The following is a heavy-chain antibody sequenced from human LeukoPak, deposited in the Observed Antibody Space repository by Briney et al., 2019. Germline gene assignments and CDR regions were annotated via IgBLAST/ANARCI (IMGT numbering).Heavy chain of an antibody. CDR2: INPNSGNT. J-gene: IGHJ4*02. CDR3: ARDLGSGSYYLHDY. Sequence: ASVKVSCKASGDTFTGYYMHWVRQAPGQGLEWMGWINPNSGNTNYAQKLQGRVTMTTDTSTSTAYMELRSLRSDDTAVYYCARDLGSGSYYLHDYWGQGTLVTVSS. D-gene: IGHD3-10*01. V-gene: IGHV1-18*04. CDR1: GDTFTGYY.